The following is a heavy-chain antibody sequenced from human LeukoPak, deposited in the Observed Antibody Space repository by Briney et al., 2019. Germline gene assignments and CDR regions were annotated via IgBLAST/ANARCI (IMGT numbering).Heavy chain of an antibody. CDR1: GGSISSSSYY. D-gene: IGHD6-19*01. CDR2: IYHSGST. V-gene: IGHV4-39*07. J-gene: IGHJ6*03. Sequence: SETLSLTCTVSGGSISSSSYYWGWIRQPPGKGLEWIGSIYHSGSTYYNPSLQSRVTISVDTSKNQFSLKLSSVTAADTAVYYCARDGYSSGSRYYYYMDVWGKGTTVTVSS. CDR3: ARDGYSSGSRYYYYMDV.